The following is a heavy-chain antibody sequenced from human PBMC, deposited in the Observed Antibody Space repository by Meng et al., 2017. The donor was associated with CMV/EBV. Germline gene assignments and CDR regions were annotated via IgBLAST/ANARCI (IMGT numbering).Heavy chain of an antibody. CDR2: IYYSGST. CDR3: ASLGAYSSGPFDY. Sequence: PHLPESGPGVVKPSGTLSLTCTVSGGSISSSSYYWGWIRQPPGKGLEWIGSIYYSGSTYYNPSLKSRVTISVDTSKNQFSLKLSSVTAADTAVYYCASLGAYSSGPFDYWGQGTLVTVSS. V-gene: IGHV4-39*07. CDR1: GGSISSSSYY. D-gene: IGHD3-22*01. J-gene: IGHJ4*02.